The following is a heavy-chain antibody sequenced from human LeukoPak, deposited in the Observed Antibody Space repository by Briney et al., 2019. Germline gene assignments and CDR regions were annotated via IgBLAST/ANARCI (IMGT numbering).Heavy chain of an antibody. J-gene: IGHJ5*02. CDR2: IYYSGCT. CDR1: GGSISSSSYY. V-gene: IGHV4-39*01. Sequence: SETLSLTCTVSGGSISSSSYYWGWIRQPPGKGLEWIGSIYYSGCTYYNPSLKSRVTISVDTSKNQFSLKLSSVTAADTAVYYCARQKRGYCSSTSCYFSIWFDPWGQGTLVTVSS. CDR3: ARQKRGYCSSTSCYFSIWFDP. D-gene: IGHD2-2*01.